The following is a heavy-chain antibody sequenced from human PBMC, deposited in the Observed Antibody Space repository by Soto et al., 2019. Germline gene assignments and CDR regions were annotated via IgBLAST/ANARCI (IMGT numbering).Heavy chain of an antibody. Sequence: QVHLLLQSGAEVKKPGSSVKVACKASGGNPSNSAISWLRQAPGQGLELMGGIIPVFGIISHALNFQGRVTITADESTSTAELELSSLRTEDTAVHSCAEGRIGVGASSAYYSMYICGQGPTVTLAS. J-gene: IGHJ6*02. CDR1: GGNPSNSA. CDR3: AEGRIGVGASSAYYSMYI. CDR2: IIPVFGII. D-gene: IGHD3-22*01. V-gene: IGHV1-69*01.